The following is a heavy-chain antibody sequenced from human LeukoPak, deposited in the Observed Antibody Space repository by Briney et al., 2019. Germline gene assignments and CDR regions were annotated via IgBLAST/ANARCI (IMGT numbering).Heavy chain of an antibody. J-gene: IGHJ4*02. CDR2: ISRSGEST. V-gene: IGHV3-23*01. CDR1: GFTFSGFA. CDR3: AKDYAVGSIDY. Sequence: GGTLRLSCAASGFTFSGFAMSWIRQAPGKGLEWVSSISRSGESTFYADSVRGRFTISRDNSKNTVSLQMVSLRAADTALYYCAKDYAVGSIDYWGQGTLVTVSS. D-gene: IGHD3-16*01.